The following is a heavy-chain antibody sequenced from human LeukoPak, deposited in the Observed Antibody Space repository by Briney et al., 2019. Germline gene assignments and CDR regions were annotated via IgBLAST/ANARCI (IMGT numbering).Heavy chain of an antibody. V-gene: IGHV4-59*08. J-gene: IGHJ4*02. CDR3: ARRGSLGYSYGLYYFDY. CDR1: GGSISSYY. D-gene: IGHD5-18*01. Sequence: SETLSLTCTGSGGSISSYYWSWIRQPPGKGLEWIGYIYYSGSTNYNPSLKSRVTISVDTSKNQFSLKLSSVTAADTAVYYCARRGSLGYSYGLYYFDYWGQGTLVTVSS. CDR2: IYYSGST.